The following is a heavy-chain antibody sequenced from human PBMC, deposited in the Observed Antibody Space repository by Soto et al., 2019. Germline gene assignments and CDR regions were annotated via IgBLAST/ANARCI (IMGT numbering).Heavy chain of an antibody. J-gene: IGHJ5*02. Sequence: PSETLSLTCTVSGGSILDSTYYWAWIRQSPGKGPEWIGTIFYSGGTFYTPSLKSRVTMSVDTSNNQFSLKLSSVTAADTAVYYCARQASGYYSGWFDPWGQGPLVTVSS. CDR1: GGSILDSTYY. CDR2: IFYSGGT. V-gene: IGHV4-39*01. D-gene: IGHD3-22*01. CDR3: ARQASGYYSGWFDP.